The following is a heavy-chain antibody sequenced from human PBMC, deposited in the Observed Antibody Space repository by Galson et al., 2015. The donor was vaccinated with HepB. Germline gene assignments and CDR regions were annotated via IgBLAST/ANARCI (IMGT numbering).Heavy chain of an antibody. D-gene: IGHD4-17*01. Sequence: SLRLSCAASGFTFSNFCMSWVRQAPGKGLEWVANIRQDGSEKHYVDSVKGRFTISRDNVKNSLYLQMGSLRDEDTAVYYCARAIHGDWGSDAFDTWGKGAMVTASS. J-gene: IGHJ3*02. V-gene: IGHV3-7*01. CDR1: GFTFSNFC. CDR3: ARAIHGDWGSDAFDT. CDR2: IRQDGSEK.